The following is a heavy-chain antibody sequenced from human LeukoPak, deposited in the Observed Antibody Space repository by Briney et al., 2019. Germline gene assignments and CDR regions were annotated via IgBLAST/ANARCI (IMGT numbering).Heavy chain of an antibody. CDR1: GFTLSSYS. Sequence: GGSLRLSCAASGFTLSSYSMNWVRQAPGKGLEWVSYICSSSGTIYYADSVKGRFTISRDHSKNTLYLQMNSLRAEDTALYYCAKDLWKYQLRTLDYWGQGTLVTVSS. D-gene: IGHD2-2*01. CDR3: AKDLWKYQLRTLDY. J-gene: IGHJ4*02. CDR2: ICSSSGTI. V-gene: IGHV3-48*01.